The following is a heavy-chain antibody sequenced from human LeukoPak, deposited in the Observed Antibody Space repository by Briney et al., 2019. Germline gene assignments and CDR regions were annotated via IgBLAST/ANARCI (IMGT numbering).Heavy chain of an antibody. CDR2: IYYSGST. Sequence: PSETLSLTRSVSGASISSNYWTWIRQPPGGGLEWIGYIYYSGSTNYNPSLKSRVTISVDASKNQFSLWLSSVTAADTAVYYCARLARLTLIRGVTGYHSLDVWGKGTKVTVSS. J-gene: IGHJ6*04. V-gene: IGHV4-59*01. CDR1: GASISSNY. CDR3: ARLARLTLIRGVTGYHSLDV. D-gene: IGHD3-10*01.